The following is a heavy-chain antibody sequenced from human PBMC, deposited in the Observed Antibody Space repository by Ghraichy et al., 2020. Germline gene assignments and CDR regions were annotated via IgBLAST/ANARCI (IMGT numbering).Heavy chain of an antibody. CDR2: IYHSGST. V-gene: IGHV4-38-2*02. CDR1: GYSISSGYY. CDR3: ATDSSTWIRDDY. Sequence: SETLSLTCTVSGYSISSGYYWGWIRQPPGKGLEWIGTIYHSGSTYYSPSLQSRVTISVDTSKNQFSLTVRSVTAADTAVYYCATDSSTWIRDDYWGQGTLVTVSS. D-gene: IGHD6-13*01. J-gene: IGHJ4*02.